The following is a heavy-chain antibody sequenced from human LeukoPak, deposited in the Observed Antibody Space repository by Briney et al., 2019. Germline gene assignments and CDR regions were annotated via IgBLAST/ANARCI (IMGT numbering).Heavy chain of an antibody. CDR3: ARGDYGKAFDI. CDR1: SGSFSGYY. D-gene: IGHD4-17*01. J-gene: IGHJ3*02. Sequence: SETLSLTCAVYSGSFSGYYWSWIRQPPGKGLEWIGEINHSGSTNYNPSLKSRVTISVDTSKNQFSLKLSSVTAADTAVYYCARGDYGKAFDIWGQGTMVTVSS. CDR2: INHSGST. V-gene: IGHV4-34*01.